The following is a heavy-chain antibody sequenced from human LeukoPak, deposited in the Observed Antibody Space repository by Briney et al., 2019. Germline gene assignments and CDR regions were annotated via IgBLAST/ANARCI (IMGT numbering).Heavy chain of an antibody. CDR3: AKDHGVHDAFDI. CDR2: ISGSGGST. Sequence: GGSLRLSCAASGFTFSGYAMSWVRQAPGKGLEWVSAISGSGGSTYYADSVKGRFTISRDNSKNTLYLQMDSLRAEDTAVYYCAKDHGVHDAFDIWGQGTMVTVSS. J-gene: IGHJ3*02. V-gene: IGHV3-23*01. D-gene: IGHD1-1*01. CDR1: GFTFSGYA.